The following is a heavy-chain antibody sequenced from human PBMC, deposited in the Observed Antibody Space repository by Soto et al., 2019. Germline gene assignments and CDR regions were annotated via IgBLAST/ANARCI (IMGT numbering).Heavy chain of an antibody. D-gene: IGHD4-17*01. J-gene: IGHJ1*01. Sequence: GSLRVSCAASGLTFSSYAMSWVRQAPGKGLEWVSASSGSGGSTYYADSVKGRFTISRDNSKNTLYLQMTSLRAEDTAVYYCAKILTGTTDRRTAEYFQHWGQGTLVTVS. CDR3: AKILTGTTDRRTAEYFQH. V-gene: IGHV3-23*01. CDR2: SSGSGGST. CDR1: GLTFSSYA.